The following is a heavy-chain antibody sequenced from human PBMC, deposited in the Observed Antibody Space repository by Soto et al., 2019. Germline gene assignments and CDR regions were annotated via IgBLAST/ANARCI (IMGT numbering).Heavy chain of an antibody. J-gene: IGHJ6*02. CDR1: GFTFSSYG. CDR3: ARSEATYYDFWSGYYWPRNYYYGMDV. Sequence: PGGSLRLSCAASGFTFSSYGMHWVRQAPGKGLEWVAVISYDGSNKYYADSVKGRFTISRDNSKITLYLQMNSLRAEDTAVYYCARSEATYYDFWSGYYWPRNYYYGMDVWGQGTTVTVSS. V-gene: IGHV3-30*03. D-gene: IGHD3-3*01. CDR2: ISYDGSNK.